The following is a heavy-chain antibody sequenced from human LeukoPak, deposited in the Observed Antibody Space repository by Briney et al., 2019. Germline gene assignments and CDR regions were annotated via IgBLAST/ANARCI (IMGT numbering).Heavy chain of an antibody. CDR1: GFTFSSYA. J-gene: IGHJ4*02. V-gene: IGHV3-23*01. CDR3: AKKTRELRGFDY. Sequence: PGGSLRLSCAVSGFTFSSYAMSWVRQAPGKGLEWVSVIGGSGGSTYYADSVKGRFTISRDNSTNTLYLQMSSLRAEDTAVSYCAKKTRELRGFDYWGQGTLVTVSS. D-gene: IGHD1-7*01. CDR2: IGGSGGST.